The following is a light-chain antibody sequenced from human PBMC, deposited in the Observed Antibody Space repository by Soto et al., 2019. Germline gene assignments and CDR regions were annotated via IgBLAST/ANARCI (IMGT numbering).Light chain of an antibody. CDR1: SSDVGGYNY. CDR3: SSYTTSSPVE. CDR2: DVS. J-gene: IGLJ3*02. V-gene: IGLV2-14*01. Sequence: QSALTQPASVSGSPGQSITISCTGSSSDVGGYNYVSWYQQHPGKAPKLMIYDVSNRPSGVSNRFSGSKSGNTASLTISGLQAEAEADYYCSSYTTSSPVEFGGGTKLTVL.